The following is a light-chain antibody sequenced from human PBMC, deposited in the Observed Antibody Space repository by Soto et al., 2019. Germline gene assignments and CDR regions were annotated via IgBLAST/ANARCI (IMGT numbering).Light chain of an antibody. CDR2: GES. Sequence: EIVLTQSPGTLSLSPGERATLSCRASQSVSNNYLAWYQQKPGQAPRILIYGESNRATGIPARFSGSGSGTDLNLTISRLEPEDFALYYCQKRSNWPITCGQGTRLEIK. J-gene: IGKJ5*01. V-gene: IGKV3D-20*02. CDR1: QSVSNNY. CDR3: QKRSNWPIT.